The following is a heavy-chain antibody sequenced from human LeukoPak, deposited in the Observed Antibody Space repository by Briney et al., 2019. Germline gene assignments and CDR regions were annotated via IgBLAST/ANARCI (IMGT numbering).Heavy chain of an antibody. CDR1: GYTFTSYY. CDR2: INPSGGST. V-gene: IGHV1-46*01. J-gene: IGHJ4*02. Sequence: ASVKVSCEASGYTFTSYYMHWVRQAPGQGLEWMGIINPSGGSTSYAQKFQGRVTMTRDMSTSTVYMELSSLRSEDTAVYYCASSRDGYNEDFDYWGQGTLVTVSS. D-gene: IGHD5-24*01. CDR3: ASSRDGYNEDFDY.